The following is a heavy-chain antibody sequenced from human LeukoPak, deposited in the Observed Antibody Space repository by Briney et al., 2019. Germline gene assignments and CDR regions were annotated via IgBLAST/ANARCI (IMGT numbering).Heavy chain of an antibody. CDR3: ARDSSGYYPLEYFQH. V-gene: IGHV3-33*01. D-gene: IGHD3-22*01. CDR1: GFTFSSHG. J-gene: IGHJ1*01. CDR2: IWYDGSNK. Sequence: GRTLRLSCAASGFTFSSHGMHWVRQAPGKGLEWVAVIWYDGSNKYYADSVKGRFTISRDNSKNTLYLQMNSLRAEDTAVYYCARDSSGYYPLEYFQHWGQGTLVTVSS.